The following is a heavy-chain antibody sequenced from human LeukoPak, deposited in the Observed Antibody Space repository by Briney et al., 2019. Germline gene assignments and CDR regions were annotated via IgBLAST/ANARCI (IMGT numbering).Heavy chain of an antibody. Sequence: RGSLRLSCAASGFTFSNAWMNWVRQAPGKGLEWVGRIKSKTDGGTTDYAAPVKGRFTISRDDSKNTLYLQMNSLKTEDTAVYYCTTTPDYGDYADPFDYWGQGTLVTVSS. V-gene: IGHV3-15*01. CDR2: IKSKTDGGTT. CDR1: GFTFSNAW. CDR3: TTTPDYGDYADPFDY. D-gene: IGHD4-17*01. J-gene: IGHJ4*02.